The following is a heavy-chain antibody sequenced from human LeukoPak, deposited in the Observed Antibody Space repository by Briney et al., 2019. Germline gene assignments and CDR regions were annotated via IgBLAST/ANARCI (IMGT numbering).Heavy chain of an antibody. CDR2: INPNSGGT. D-gene: IGHD2-15*01. Sequence: ASVKVSCKASGYTFTGYYMHWVRQAPGQGLEWMGWINPNSGGTNYAQKLQGRVTMTTDTSTSTAYMELRSLRSDDTAVYYCAALGYCSGGSCYSDYWGQGTLVTVSS. CDR1: GYTFTGYY. J-gene: IGHJ4*02. CDR3: AALGYCSGGSCYSDY. V-gene: IGHV1-2*02.